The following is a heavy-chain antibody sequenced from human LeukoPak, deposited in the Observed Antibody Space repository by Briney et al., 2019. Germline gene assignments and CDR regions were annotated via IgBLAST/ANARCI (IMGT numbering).Heavy chain of an antibody. Sequence: SETLSLTCTVSGGSVSSGSYYWSWIRQLPGKGLEWIGYIYYSGSTNYNPSLKSRVTISVDTSENQFSLKLSSVTAADTAVYYCARVSYYDILTGYPISPTFAYWGQGTLVTVSS. D-gene: IGHD3-9*01. V-gene: IGHV4-61*01. CDR3: ARVSYYDILTGYPISPTFAY. CDR1: GGSVSSGSYY. J-gene: IGHJ4*02. CDR2: IYYSGST.